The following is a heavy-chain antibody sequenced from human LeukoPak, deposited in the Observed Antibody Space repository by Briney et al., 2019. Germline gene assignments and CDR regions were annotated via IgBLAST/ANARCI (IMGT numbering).Heavy chain of an antibody. Sequence: PSETLPLTCSVSGGSISSYYWSWIRQPPGKGLEWLGYIYYSGITNYNPSLESRVTISVDTSKNKFSLKLSSVTAADTAVYYCARVPVGATFYYGMDVWGQGTTVTVSS. D-gene: IGHD1-26*01. V-gene: IGHV4-59*01. CDR3: ARVPVGATFYYGMDV. CDR2: IYYSGIT. CDR1: GGSISSYY. J-gene: IGHJ6*02.